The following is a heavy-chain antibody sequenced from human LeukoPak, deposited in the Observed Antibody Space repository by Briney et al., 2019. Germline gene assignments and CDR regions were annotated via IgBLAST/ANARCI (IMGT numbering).Heavy chain of an antibody. CDR2: INHSGST. J-gene: IGHJ4*02. D-gene: IGHD5-12*01. Sequence: SETLSLTCTVSGGSISSYYWSWTRQPPGKGLEWIGEINHSGSTNYNPSLKSRVTISVDTSKNQFSLKLSSVTAADTAVYYCARGGYRAPTSCWGQGTLVTVSS. V-gene: IGHV4-34*01. CDR3: ARGGYRAPTSC. CDR1: GGSISSYY.